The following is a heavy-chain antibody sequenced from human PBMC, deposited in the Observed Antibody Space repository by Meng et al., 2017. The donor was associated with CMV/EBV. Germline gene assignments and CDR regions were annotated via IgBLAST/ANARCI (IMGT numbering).Heavy chain of an antibody. V-gene: IGHV4-30-4*08. CDR1: GGSISSGDYY. Sequence: QLTLHDAGPGLVKPSHTLSLTCTVSGGSISSGDYYWSWIRQPPGKGLEVIGYIYYSGSTYYNPSLKSRVTISVDTSKNQFSLKLSSVTAADTAVYYCARGFTGVLLWFGESLGWFDPWGQGTLVTVYS. D-gene: IGHD3-10*01. J-gene: IGHJ5*02. CDR3: ARGFTGVLLWFGESLGWFDP. CDR2: IYYSGST.